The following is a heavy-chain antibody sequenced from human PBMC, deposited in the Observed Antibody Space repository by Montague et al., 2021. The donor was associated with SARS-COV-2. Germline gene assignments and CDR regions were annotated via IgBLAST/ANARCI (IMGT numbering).Heavy chain of an antibody. CDR2: VLSSGST. V-gene: IGHV4-39*01. J-gene: IGHJ4*02. CDR1: GGSIFSNSFY. CDR3: ARSTVGTSHFDY. D-gene: IGHD1-26*01. Sequence: SETLSLTCTVSGGSIFSNSFYWGWIRQSPGQGLEWFVNVLSSGSTFYNLSLRSRVTMSEDMPKNQFSLKLMSVTAADTAVYYCARSTVGTSHFDYWGQGTLVTVSS.